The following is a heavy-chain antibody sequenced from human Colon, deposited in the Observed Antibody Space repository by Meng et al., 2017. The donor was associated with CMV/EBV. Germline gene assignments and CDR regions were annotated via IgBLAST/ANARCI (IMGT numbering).Heavy chain of an antibody. V-gene: IGHV3-74*01. Sequence: LSCEASRFTVSNYWVHWVRQAPGKGLEWVSRINRDGTSRNFAGSVRGRFSISRDNAKNTVYLQMNSLRPEDTAVYYCASDFGGGDDYWGQGTLVTVSS. CDR2: INRDGTSR. D-gene: IGHD3-10*01. J-gene: IGHJ4*02. CDR3: ASDFGGGDDY. CDR1: RFTVSNYW.